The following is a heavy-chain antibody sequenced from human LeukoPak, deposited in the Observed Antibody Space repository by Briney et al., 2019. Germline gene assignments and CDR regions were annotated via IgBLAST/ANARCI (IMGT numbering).Heavy chain of an antibody. CDR3: ARGPRSSGWPAISARYFDL. J-gene: IGHJ2*01. CDR2: IYYSGST. Sequence: SETLSLTCTVSGGSISSYYWSWIRQPPGKGLEWIGYIYYSGSTNYNPSLKSRVTISVDTSKNQFSLKLSSVTAADTAVYYCARGPRSSGWPAISARYFDLWGRGTLVTVSS. CDR1: GGSISSYY. D-gene: IGHD6-19*01. V-gene: IGHV4-59*12.